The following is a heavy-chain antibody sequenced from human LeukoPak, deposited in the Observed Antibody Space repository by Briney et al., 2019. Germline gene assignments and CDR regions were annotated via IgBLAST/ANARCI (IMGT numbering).Heavy chain of an antibody. CDR3: AKAPLLSEMATIKLS. CDR1: GFTFSSYA. Sequence: GGSLRLSCAASGFTFSSYAMNWVRQAPGKGLEWVSFISGSGDTTYYADSVKGRFTISRDNSKNTLYLQMNSLRAEDTAVYYCAKAPLLSEMATIKLSWGQGTLVTVSS. CDR2: ISGSGDTT. V-gene: IGHV3-23*01. J-gene: IGHJ4*02. D-gene: IGHD5-24*01.